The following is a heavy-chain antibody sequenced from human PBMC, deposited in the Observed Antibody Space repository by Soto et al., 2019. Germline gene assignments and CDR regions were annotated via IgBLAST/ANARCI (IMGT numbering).Heavy chain of an antibody. V-gene: IGHV1-69*13. CDR2: IIPIFGTA. D-gene: IGHD2-2*01. CDR1: GGTFSSYA. Sequence: SVKVSCKASGGTFSSYAISWVRQAPGQGLEWMGGIIPIFGTANYAQKFQGRVTITADESTSTAYMELSSLRSGDTAVYYCARATAYCSSTSCYRSYYYYGMDVWGQGTTVTVSS. CDR3: ARATAYCSSTSCYRSYYYYGMDV. J-gene: IGHJ6*02.